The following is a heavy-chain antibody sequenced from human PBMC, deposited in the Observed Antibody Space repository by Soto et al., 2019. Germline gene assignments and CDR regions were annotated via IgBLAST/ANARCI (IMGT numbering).Heavy chain of an antibody. CDR1: GYTFTGYY. Sequence: QVQLVQSGAEVKKPGASVKVSCKASGYTFTGYYMHWVRQAPGQGLEWMGWINPNSGGTNYAQKFQGWVTMTRDTSISTAYMELSRLRSDDTAVYCCARSNAGSSNKMYYYYGMDVWGQGTTVTVSS. D-gene: IGHD6-13*01. J-gene: IGHJ6*02. CDR3: ARSNAGSSNKMYYYYGMDV. CDR2: INPNSGGT. V-gene: IGHV1-2*04.